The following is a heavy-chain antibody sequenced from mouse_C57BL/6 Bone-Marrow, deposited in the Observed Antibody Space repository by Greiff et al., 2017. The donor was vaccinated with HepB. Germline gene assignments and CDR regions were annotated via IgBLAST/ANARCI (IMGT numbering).Heavy chain of an antibody. D-gene: IGHD1-1*01. CDR1: GYTFTSYW. V-gene: IGHV1-59*01. Sequence: QVQLQQPGVELVRPGTSVKLSCKASGYTFTSYWMHWVKQRPGQGLEWIGVIDPSDSYTNYNQKFKGKATLTVDTSSSTAYMQLSSLTSEDSAVYYCARSRYYGSSGFAYWGQGTLVTVSA. CDR3: ARSRYYGSSGFAY. CDR2: IDPSDSYT. J-gene: IGHJ3*01.